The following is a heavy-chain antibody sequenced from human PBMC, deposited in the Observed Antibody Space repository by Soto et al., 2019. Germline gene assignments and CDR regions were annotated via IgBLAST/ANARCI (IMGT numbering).Heavy chain of an antibody. D-gene: IGHD6-13*01. CDR3: ARGGYSNDY. J-gene: IGHJ4*02. CDR2: IYYSGST. V-gene: IGHV4-59*08. CDR1: GGSISSYY. Sequence: QVQLQESGPGLVKPSETLSLTCTVSGGSISSYYWSWIRQPPGKGLEWIGYIYYSGSTNYNPSLKGRVTISVDTSKNQFSLKLSSVTAADTAVYYCARGGYSNDYWGQGTLVTVSS.